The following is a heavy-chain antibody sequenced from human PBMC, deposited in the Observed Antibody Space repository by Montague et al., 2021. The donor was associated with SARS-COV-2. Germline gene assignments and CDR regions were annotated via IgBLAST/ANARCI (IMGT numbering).Heavy chain of an antibody. CDR2: TYYRPKWYV. V-gene: IGHV6-1*01. CDR3: ARSKLLRFGHSSGCYGPGWFDP. Sequence: CAISGDSVSTNSGAWNWIRLSPSRGLEWLGRTYYRPKWYVDYSVSVRSRITINPDTSKNQFSLQLSSVTPDDTAVYYCARSKLLRFGHSSGCYGPGWFDPWGQGTPVTVSS. CDR1: GDSVSTNSGA. D-gene: IGHD6-19*01. J-gene: IGHJ5*02.